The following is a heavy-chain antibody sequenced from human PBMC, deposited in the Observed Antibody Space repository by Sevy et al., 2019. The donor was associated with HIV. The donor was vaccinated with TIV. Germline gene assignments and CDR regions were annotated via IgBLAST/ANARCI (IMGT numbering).Heavy chain of an antibody. CDR1: GGSISSSSYY. Sequence: SETLSLTCTVSGGSISSSSYYWGWIRQPPGKGLEWIGSIYYSGSTYYNPSLKSRVTISVDTSKNQFSLKLSSVTAADTAGYYCARQNVVVVAAGYYYYGMDVWGQGTTVTVSS. J-gene: IGHJ6*02. CDR2: IYYSGST. CDR3: ARQNVVVVAAGYYYYGMDV. V-gene: IGHV4-39*01. D-gene: IGHD2-15*01.